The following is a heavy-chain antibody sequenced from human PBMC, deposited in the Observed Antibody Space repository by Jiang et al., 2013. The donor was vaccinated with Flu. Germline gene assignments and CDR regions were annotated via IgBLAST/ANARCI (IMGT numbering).Heavy chain of an antibody. J-gene: IGHJ4*02. D-gene: IGHD2-2*01. CDR1: GFTFSSYA. V-gene: IGHV3-30*01. Sequence: VQLVESGGGVVQPGRSLRLSCAASGFTFSSYAMHWVRQAPGKGLEWVAVISYDGSNKYYADSVKGRFTISRDNSKNTLYLQMNSLRAEDTAVYYCARVPALGYCSSTSCAPPDYWGQGTLVTVSS. CDR3: ARVPALGYCSSTSCAPPDY. CDR2: ISYDGSNK.